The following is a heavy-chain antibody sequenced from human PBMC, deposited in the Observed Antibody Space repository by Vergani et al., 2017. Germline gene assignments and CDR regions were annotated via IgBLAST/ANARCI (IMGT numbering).Heavy chain of an antibody. J-gene: IGHJ4*02. D-gene: IGHD3-22*01. CDR1: GYTFTSYA. V-gene: IGHV7-4-1*02. CDR3: ARDRGYYVSSGYNPLDFDS. Sequence: QVQLVQSGSELKKPGASVKVSCKTSGYTFTSYAMNWVRQAPGQGLEWMGWINTKTGNPTYAQGFTGRFVFSLDTPVRTAYLQISSLKAEDTAVYYCARDRGYYVSSGYNPLDFDSWGQGILVTVSS. CDR2: INTKTGNP.